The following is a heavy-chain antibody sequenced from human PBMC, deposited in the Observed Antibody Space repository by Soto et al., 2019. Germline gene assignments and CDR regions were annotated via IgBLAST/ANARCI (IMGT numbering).Heavy chain of an antibody. J-gene: IGHJ5*02. V-gene: IGHV3-30-3*01. CDR1: GFTFSSYA. D-gene: IGHD3-10*01. CDR2: ISYDGSNK. CDR3: ARASSMVRGVSTPNWFDP. Sequence: GGSLRLSCAASGFTFSSYAMHWVRQAPGKGLEWVAVISYDGSNKYYADSVKGRFTISRDNSKNTLYLQMNSLRAEDTAVYYCARASSMVRGVSTPNWFDPWGQGTLVTVSS.